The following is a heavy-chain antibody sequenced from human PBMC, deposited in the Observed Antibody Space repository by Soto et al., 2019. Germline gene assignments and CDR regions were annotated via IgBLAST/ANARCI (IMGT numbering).Heavy chain of an antibody. CDR3: ARSVAVPGAHIDY. Sequence: SETLSLTCIVSGGSISGSYWSWIRQSPGKGLEWLGYVYYTGSTNYSPSPRSRVSISVDTSKNEFSLRLSSVTAADTAVYFCARSVAVPGAHIDYWGQGTQVTVSS. J-gene: IGHJ4*02. D-gene: IGHD6-19*01. CDR2: VYYTGST. CDR1: GGSISGSY. V-gene: IGHV4-59*01.